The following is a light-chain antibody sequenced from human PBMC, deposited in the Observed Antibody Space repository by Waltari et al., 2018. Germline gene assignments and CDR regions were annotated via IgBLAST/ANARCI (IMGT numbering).Light chain of an antibody. CDR3: QSFDSSLSASV. Sequence: QSVLTQPPSMSGAPGQKVTIPCTGGSSHFGAGYDVQWYQQFPGTAPKLLIFGNTNRPAGVPGRFSGSRSGTSASLAIAGLQSEDEAVYYCQSFDSSLSASVFGGGTKLTVL. J-gene: IGLJ3*02. CDR1: SSHFGAGYD. V-gene: IGLV1-40*01. CDR2: GNT.